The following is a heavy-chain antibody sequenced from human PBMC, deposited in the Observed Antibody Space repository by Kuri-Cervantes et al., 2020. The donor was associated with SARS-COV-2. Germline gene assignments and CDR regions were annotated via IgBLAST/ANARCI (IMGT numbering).Heavy chain of an antibody. D-gene: IGHD3-3*01. CDR2: ISSSSSTI. CDR3: AKPQRITIFGVVIMVDAFDI. V-gene: IGHV3-48*01. J-gene: IGHJ3*02. Sequence: GESLKISCAASGFTFSSYSMNWVRQAPGKGLEWVSYISSSSSTIYYADSVKGRFTISRDNAKNSLYLQMNSLGAEDTAVYYCAKPQRITIFGVVIMVDAFDIWGQGTMVTVSS. CDR1: GFTFSSYS.